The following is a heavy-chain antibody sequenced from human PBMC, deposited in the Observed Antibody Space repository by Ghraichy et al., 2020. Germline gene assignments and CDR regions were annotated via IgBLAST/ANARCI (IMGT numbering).Heavy chain of an antibody. CDR3: AGGIAARRAVDY. Sequence: GGSLRLSCAASGFTFSSYGMHWVRQAPGKGLEWVAFIRYDGSNKYYADSVKGRFTISRDSSKNTLYLQMNSLRAEDTAVYYCAGGIAARRAVDYWGQGTLVTVSS. J-gene: IGHJ4*02. CDR1: GFTFSSYG. CDR2: IRYDGSNK. V-gene: IGHV3-30*02. D-gene: IGHD6-6*01.